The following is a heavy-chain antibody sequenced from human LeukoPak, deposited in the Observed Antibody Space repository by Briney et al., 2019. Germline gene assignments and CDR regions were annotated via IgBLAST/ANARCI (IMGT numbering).Heavy chain of an antibody. V-gene: IGHV3-23*01. J-gene: IGHJ4*02. D-gene: IGHD1-26*01. CDR1: GFTFSSYA. Sequence: GGSLRLPCAASGFTFSSYAMSWVRQAPGKRLEWVSSFSGGAGKTYYADSVKGRFTISRDNSQNTVYLQMSSLRAEDTAVYYCAKDQYIYSSSLFDYWGQGTLVTVSS. CDR2: FSGGAGKT. CDR3: AKDQYIYSSSLFDY.